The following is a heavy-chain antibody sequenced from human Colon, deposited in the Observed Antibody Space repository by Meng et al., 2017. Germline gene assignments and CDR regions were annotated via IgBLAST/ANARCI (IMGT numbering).Heavy chain of an antibody. V-gene: IGHV4-30-4*01. CDR3: ARERLGASSFDY. Sequence: QLQLQESGPGLVKPSETLSLTCTVSGGSVSSGGYYWSWIRQPPGKGLEWIGYMHYSGYTYYNPSLKSRVTISLDTSKNQVSLNLTSVTAADTAMYYCARERLGASSFDYWGQGTLVTVSS. CDR1: GGSVSSGGYY. D-gene: IGHD1-26*01. CDR2: MHYSGYT. J-gene: IGHJ4*02.